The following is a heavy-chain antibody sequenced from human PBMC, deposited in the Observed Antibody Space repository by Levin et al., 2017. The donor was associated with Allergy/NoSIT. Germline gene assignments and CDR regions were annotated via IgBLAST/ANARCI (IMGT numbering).Heavy chain of an antibody. V-gene: IGHV5-51*01. D-gene: IGHD6-19*01. Sequence: GASVKVSCKGSGYSFTSYWIGWVRQMPGKGLEWMGIIYPGDSDTRYSPSFQGQVTISADKSISTAYLQWSSLKASDTAMYYCARYLPGIAVAGPDYGMDVWGQGTTVTVSS. CDR2: IYPGDSDT. CDR3: ARYLPGIAVAGPDYGMDV. J-gene: IGHJ6*02. CDR1: GYSFTSYW.